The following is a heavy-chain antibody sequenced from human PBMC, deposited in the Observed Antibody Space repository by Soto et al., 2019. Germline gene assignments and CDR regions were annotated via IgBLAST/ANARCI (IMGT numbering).Heavy chain of an antibody. D-gene: IGHD2-2*01. CDR2: FIPLHDIA. CDR1: GGTFSSYT. V-gene: IGHV1-69*02. CDR3: ARRYCRSTSCLLKTEDGFDI. Sequence: QVQLVQSGAEVKKPGSSVKVSCKTSGGTFSSYTVSWVRQAPGQGLEWMGRFIPLHDIANYAEKFQGRVTITADKSTSTVYMELNSLISEDTAVYYCARRYCRSTSCLLKTEDGFDIWGQGTMVTVSS. J-gene: IGHJ3*02.